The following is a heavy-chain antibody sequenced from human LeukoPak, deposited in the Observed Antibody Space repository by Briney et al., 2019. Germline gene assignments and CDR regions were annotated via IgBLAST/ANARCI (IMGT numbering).Heavy chain of an antibody. CDR3: ARGPDGITSDY. CDR2: ISTTGST. J-gene: IGHJ4*02. CDR1: GGSIISGSYY. Sequence: PSETLSLTCTVPGGSIISGSYYWSWIRQPAGKGLEWVGRISTTGSTNCNPSLKSRVTISLDTSKNQFSLKLSSVTTADTAVYYCARGPDGITSDYWGQGTLVTVSS. D-gene: IGHD3-16*01. V-gene: IGHV4-61*02.